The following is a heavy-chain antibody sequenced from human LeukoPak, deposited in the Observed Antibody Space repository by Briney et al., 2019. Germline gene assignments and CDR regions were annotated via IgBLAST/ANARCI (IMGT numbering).Heavy chain of an antibody. CDR3: AKDISVRSYGPGGVDY. J-gene: IGHJ4*02. CDR2: ISWDGGST. Sequence: GGSLRLSCAASGFTFDDYAMHWVRQAPGKGLEWVSLISWDGGSTYYADSVKGRFTISRDNSKNSLYLQMNSLRAEDTALYYCAKDISVRSYGPGGVDYWGQGTLVTVSS. V-gene: IGHV3-43D*03. CDR1: GFTFDDYA. D-gene: IGHD5-18*01.